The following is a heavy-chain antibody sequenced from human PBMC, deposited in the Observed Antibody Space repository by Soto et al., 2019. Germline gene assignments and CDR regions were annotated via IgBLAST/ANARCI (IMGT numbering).Heavy chain of an antibody. CDR1: GFTFDDYA. CDR3: AKVLPPYSSGWDYYYYYGMDV. V-gene: IGHV3-9*01. D-gene: IGHD6-19*01. J-gene: IGHJ6*02. CDR2: ISWNSGSI. Sequence: GGSLRLSCAASGFTFDDYAMHWVRQAPGKGLEWVSGISWNSGSIGYADSVKGRFTISRDNAKNSLYLQMNSLRAEDTALYYCAKVLPPYSSGWDYYYYYGMDVWGQGTTVTV.